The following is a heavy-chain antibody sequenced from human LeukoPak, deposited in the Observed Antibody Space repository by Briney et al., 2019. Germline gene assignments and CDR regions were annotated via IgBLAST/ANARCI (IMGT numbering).Heavy chain of an antibody. Sequence: SETLSLTCTVSGGSIRSYYWSWIRQPPGKGLEWIGFIYYSGSTNYNPSLKSRVSISVDTSKNQFSLKLSSVTAADTAVYYCARTGSTVTMLYPFDHWGQGTLVTVSS. CDR1: GGSIRSYY. CDR3: ARTGSTVTMLYPFDH. D-gene: IGHD4-17*01. CDR2: IYYSGST. J-gene: IGHJ4*02. V-gene: IGHV4-59*01.